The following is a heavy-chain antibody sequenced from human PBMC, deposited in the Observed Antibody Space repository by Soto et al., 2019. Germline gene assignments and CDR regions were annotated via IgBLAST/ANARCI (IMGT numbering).Heavy chain of an antibody. CDR1: GGSISSGGYY. CDR2: IYYSGST. D-gene: IGHD6-13*01. J-gene: IGHJ4*02. Sequence: TLSLTCTVSGGSISSGGYYWSWIRQHPGKGLEWIGYIYYSGSTYYNPSLKSRVTISVDTSKNQLSLKLSSVTAAETAVYYCERVPEDIAASPYYFDYLGKCTLGTVSS. V-gene: IGHV4-31*03. CDR3: ERVPEDIAASPYYFDY.